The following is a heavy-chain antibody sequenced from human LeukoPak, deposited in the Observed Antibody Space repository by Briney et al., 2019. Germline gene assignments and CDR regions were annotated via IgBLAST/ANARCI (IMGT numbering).Heavy chain of an antibody. CDR1: GGSISSYY. V-gene: IGHV4-59*01. Sequence: PSETLSLTCTVSGGSISSYYWSWNRQPPGKGLEWIGYIYYSGSTNYNPSLKSRVTISVDTSKNQFSLRLSSVTAADTAVYYCARVTGYVMEDYFDYWGQGTLVTVSS. CDR3: ARVTGYVMEDYFDY. D-gene: IGHD6-13*01. CDR2: IYYSGST. J-gene: IGHJ4*02.